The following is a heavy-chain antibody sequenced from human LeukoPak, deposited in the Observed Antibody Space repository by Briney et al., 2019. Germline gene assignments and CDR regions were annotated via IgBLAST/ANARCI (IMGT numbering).Heavy chain of an antibody. CDR3: ARGPSDYYCDY. J-gene: IGHJ4*02. V-gene: IGHV3-21*01. D-gene: IGHD2-21*01. CDR1: GVTFSSYS. Sequence: GGSLRLFCGASGVTFSSYSMNWVRQAPGKGLEWVSSISSSSSYIYYADSVKGRFTISRDNAKNSLYLQMNSLRAEDTAVYYCARGPSDYYCDYWGQGTLVTVSS. CDR2: ISSSSSYI.